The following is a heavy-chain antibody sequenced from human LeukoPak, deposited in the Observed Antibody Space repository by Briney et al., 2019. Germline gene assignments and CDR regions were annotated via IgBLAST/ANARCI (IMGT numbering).Heavy chain of an antibody. J-gene: IGHJ4*02. CDR2: INHSGST. D-gene: IGHD4-23*01. CDR3: ARNEGRLRWRY. V-gene: IGHV4-34*01. Sequence: SETLSLTCAVYGGSFSGYYWSWIRQPPGKGLEWIGEINHSGSTNYNPSLKSRVTISVDTSKNQFSLKLRSVTAADTAVYYCARNEGRLRWRYWGQGTLVTVSS. CDR1: GGSFSGYY.